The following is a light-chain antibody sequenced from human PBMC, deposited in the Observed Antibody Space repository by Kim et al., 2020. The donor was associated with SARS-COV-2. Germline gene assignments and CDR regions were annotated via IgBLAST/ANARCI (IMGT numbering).Light chain of an antibody. J-gene: IGLJ3*02. CDR3: ASWDRSRNVGL. CDR1: TPNIGYYS. V-gene: IGLV1-51*01. CDR2: DND. Sequence: GQMVTSSCSGGTPNIGYYSVSWYQHVPGTAPRVLVFDNDKRTSGIPDRFSGSKSGTSATLDITGLQTGDEADYYCASWDRSRNVGLFGGGTKVTVL.